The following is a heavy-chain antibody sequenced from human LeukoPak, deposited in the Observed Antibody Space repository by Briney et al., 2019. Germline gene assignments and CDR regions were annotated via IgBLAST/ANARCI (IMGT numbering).Heavy chain of an antibody. CDR3: TTEPHLLEWLLYRDY. CDR2: IWYDGSKK. V-gene: IGHV3-33*03. D-gene: IGHD3-3*01. J-gene: IGHJ4*02. Sequence: PGGSLRLSCAASGFTFSDYGMQWVRQAPGKGLEWVAVIWYDGSKKYYGDSVKGRFTISRDNSKNTLNLEMNSLRGEDTAVYYCTTEPHLLEWLLYRDYWGQGTLVTVSS. CDR1: GFTFSDYG.